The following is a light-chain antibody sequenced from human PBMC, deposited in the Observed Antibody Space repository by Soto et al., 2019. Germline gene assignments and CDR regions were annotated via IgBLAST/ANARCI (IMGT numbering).Light chain of an antibody. CDR1: QSLLHSNGYNY. CDR3: MQALQAPRT. V-gene: IGKV2-28*01. J-gene: IGKJ1*01. CDR2: LGS. Sequence: DIVLTQSPLSLPVTPGEPASISCRSSQSLLHSNGYNYLDWYLQKPGQSPQLLIYLGSNRASGVPDRFSGSGSDTDFTLKISRVEAEDVGIYYCMQALQAPRTFGQGTKVEI.